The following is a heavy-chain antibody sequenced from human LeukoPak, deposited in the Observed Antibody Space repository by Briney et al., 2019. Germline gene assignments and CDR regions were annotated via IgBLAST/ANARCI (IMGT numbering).Heavy chain of an antibody. CDR3: ARLITGTTTAFDI. V-gene: IGHV4-4*07. J-gene: IGHJ3*02. Sequence: SETLSLTCSVSGGSVSGYYWTWIRQPAGKGLEWIGRVYTSGSTHYNPSLKTRLTMSVDTSKNQFSLKLSSVTAADTAVYYCARLITGTTTAFDIWGQGTMVTVSS. CDR1: GGSVSGYY. CDR2: VYTSGST. D-gene: IGHD1-7*01.